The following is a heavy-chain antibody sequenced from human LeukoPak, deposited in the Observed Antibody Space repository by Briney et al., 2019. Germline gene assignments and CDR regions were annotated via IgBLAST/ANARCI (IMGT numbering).Heavy chain of an antibody. D-gene: IGHD6-19*01. CDR1: GFTFRSYW. CDR3: ARGPYSSGWYEEKIDY. V-gene: IGHV3-74*01. Sequence: PGVSLRLSCAASGFTFRSYWMHWVRQTPGKGLVWVSRINTDGSSTSHADSVKGRFTISRDNAKNTLYLQMNSLRAEDTAVYYCARGPYSSGWYEEKIDYWGQGTLVTVSS. CDR2: INTDGSST. J-gene: IGHJ4*02.